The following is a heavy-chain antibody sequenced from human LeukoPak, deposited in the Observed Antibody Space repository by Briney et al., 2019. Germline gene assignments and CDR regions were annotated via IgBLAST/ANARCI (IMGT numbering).Heavy chain of an antibody. Sequence: PSETLSLTCTVSGGSISSYYWSWLRQPPGKGLEWIGYIYYSGSTNYNPSLKSRVTISVDTSKNQFSLKLSSVTAADTAVYYCARQGGSYFNFDYWGQGTLVTVSS. V-gene: IGHV4-59*08. CDR1: GGSISSYY. D-gene: IGHD1-26*01. CDR2: IYYSGST. CDR3: ARQGGSYFNFDY. J-gene: IGHJ4*02.